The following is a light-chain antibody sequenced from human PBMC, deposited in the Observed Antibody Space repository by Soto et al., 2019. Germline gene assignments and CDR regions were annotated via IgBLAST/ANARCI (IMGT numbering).Light chain of an antibody. CDR3: SSYAGSSNV. CDR2: DVN. V-gene: IGLV2-8*01. Sequence: QSALTQPPSASGSPGQSVAISCTGTSSDVGGYNYVSWYQQHPGKAPKLMIYDVNKRPSGVPDRFSGSKSGNTASLTVSGLQAEDEADYYCSSYAGSSNVFGTGTKVPVL. CDR1: SSDVGGYNY. J-gene: IGLJ1*01.